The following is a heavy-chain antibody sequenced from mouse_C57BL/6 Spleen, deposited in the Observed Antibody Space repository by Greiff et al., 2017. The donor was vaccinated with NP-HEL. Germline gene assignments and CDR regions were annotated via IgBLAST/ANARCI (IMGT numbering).Heavy chain of an antibody. Sequence: EVQLVESGGGLVQPGGSLSLSCAASGFTFTDYYMSWVRQPPGKALEWLGFIRNKANGYTTEYSASVKGRFTISRDNSQSILYLQMNALRAEDSATYYCARPKGYAMDYWGQGTSVTVSS. CDR3: ARPKGYAMDY. V-gene: IGHV7-3*01. J-gene: IGHJ4*01. CDR1: GFTFTDYY. CDR2: IRNKANGYTT.